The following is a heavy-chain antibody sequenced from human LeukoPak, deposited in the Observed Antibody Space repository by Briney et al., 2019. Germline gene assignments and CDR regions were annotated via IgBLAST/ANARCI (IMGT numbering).Heavy chain of an antibody. V-gene: IGHV4-30-4*01. Sequence: TSETLSLTCTVSGGSISSGEYYWSWIRQPPGKGLEWIGYFSYTGSTYYNPSVKSRVSISVDTSKNQFSLKLTSVTAADTAVDYCARALNGYFHAFDSWGQGTLVTVSA. D-gene: IGHD5-18*01. J-gene: IGHJ4*02. CDR2: FSYTGST. CDR1: GGSISSGEYY. CDR3: ARALNGYFHAFDS.